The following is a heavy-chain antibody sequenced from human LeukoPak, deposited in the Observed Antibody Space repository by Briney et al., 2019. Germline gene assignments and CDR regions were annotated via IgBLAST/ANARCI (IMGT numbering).Heavy chain of an antibody. Sequence: GGSLRLSCAVSGFTFSSSHMSWVRQAPGKGLEWVSVIYTGGSTYYADSVKGRFTISRDNSKNTLYLQMNSLRAEDTAIYYCARGEWRWLQFDYWGQGTLVTVSS. V-gene: IGHV3-53*01. D-gene: IGHD5-24*01. J-gene: IGHJ4*02. CDR2: IYTGGST. CDR1: GFTFSSSH. CDR3: ARGEWRWLQFDY.